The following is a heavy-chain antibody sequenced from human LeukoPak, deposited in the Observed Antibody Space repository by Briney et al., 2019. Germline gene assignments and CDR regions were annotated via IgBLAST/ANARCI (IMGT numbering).Heavy chain of an antibody. J-gene: IGHJ3*02. D-gene: IGHD1-26*01. V-gene: IGHV3-9*03. CDR1: GFTFDDYA. CDR2: ISWNSVRV. Sequence: GRSLRLSCAASGFTFDDYAMHWVRQAPGKGLEWVARISWNSVRVDYADSVKGRFTIARDKAKNSLYLQMNSLRAEDMALYYCVKDMSGSNDAFDIWGQGTMVTVSS. CDR3: VKDMSGSNDAFDI.